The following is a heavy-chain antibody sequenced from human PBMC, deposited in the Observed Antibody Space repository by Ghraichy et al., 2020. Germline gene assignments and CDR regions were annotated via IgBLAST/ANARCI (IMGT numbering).Heavy chain of an antibody. J-gene: IGHJ6*02. D-gene: IGHD3-22*01. Sequence: GGSPRLSCAASGFTFSRYGMHWVRQAPGKGLEWVAVTSYDGSDKSYGDSVKGRFTISRDNSKNTLYLQMNYLRPEDTAVYYCAKERDTSGYYSFRGDYYGMDVWGQGTTVTVSS. CDR3: AKERDTSGYYSFRGDYYGMDV. CDR1: GFTFSRYG. V-gene: IGHV3-30*18. CDR2: TSYDGSDK.